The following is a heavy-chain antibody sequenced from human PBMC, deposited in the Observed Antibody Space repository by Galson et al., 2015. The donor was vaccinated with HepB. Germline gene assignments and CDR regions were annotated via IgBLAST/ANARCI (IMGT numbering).Heavy chain of an antibody. J-gene: IGHJ4*02. CDR3: AGGWYYYDSSGYYYLDY. CDR2: IYSGGST. Sequence: SLRLSCAASGFTVSSNYMSWVRQAPGKGLERVSVIYSGGSTYYADSVKGRFTISRDNSKNTLYLQMNSLRAEDTAVYYCAGGWYYYDSSGYYYLDYWGQGTLVTVSS. D-gene: IGHD3-22*01. V-gene: IGHV3-53*01. CDR1: GFTVSSNY.